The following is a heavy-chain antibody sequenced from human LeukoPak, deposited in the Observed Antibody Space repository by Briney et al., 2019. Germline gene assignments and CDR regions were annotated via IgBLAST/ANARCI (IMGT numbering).Heavy chain of an antibody. CDR3: ARTYCSSTSCSSTYYYYMDV. CDR1: GFTFISHG. CDR2: LWYDGSNK. Sequence: GGSLRLSCEASGFTFISHGMHWVRQAPGKGLGGVAVLWYDGSNKYYADSVKGRFTISRDNSKNTLYLQMNSLRAEDTAVYYCARTYCSSTSCSSTYYYYMDVWGKGTTVTVSS. D-gene: IGHD2-2*01. J-gene: IGHJ6*03. V-gene: IGHV3-33*01.